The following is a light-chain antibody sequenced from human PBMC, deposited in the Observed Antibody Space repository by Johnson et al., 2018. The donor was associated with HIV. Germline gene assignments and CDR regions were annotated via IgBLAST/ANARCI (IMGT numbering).Light chain of an antibody. Sequence: QSVLTQPPSVSAAPGQKVTISCSGSSSNIGNSYVSWFQQLPGTAPKLLIYENDRRPSGIPDRFSASKSGTSATLAITGLQTGDEADYYCGTWDSSLSAVYVFGTGTKVTVL. V-gene: IGLV1-51*01. CDR3: GTWDSSLSAVYV. CDR2: END. CDR1: SSNIGNSY. J-gene: IGLJ1*01.